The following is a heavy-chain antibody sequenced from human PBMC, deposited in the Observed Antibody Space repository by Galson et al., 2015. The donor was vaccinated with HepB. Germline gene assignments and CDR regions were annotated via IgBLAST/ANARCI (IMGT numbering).Heavy chain of an antibody. V-gene: IGHV3-15*01. CDR3: TTDVYYSTYWSWLDP. Sequence: SLRLSCAASGFPFNNAWMTWVRQAPGMGLEWVGRIKSKTDGETTDYAAPVKGRFTISRDDSKNRLYLQMKSLKTEDTAVYYCTTDVYYSTYWSWLDPWGQGTLVTVSS. CDR1: GFPFNNAW. J-gene: IGHJ5*02. D-gene: IGHD2-8*02. CDR2: IKSKTDGETT.